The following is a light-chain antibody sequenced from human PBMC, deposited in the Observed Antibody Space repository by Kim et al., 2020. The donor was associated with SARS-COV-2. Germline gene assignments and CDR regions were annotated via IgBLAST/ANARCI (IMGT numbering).Light chain of an antibody. Sequence: VSPGQTASITCSGDKLGDQYACWYQQKPGQSPVLVLYQDSKRPSGIPERFSGSNSGNTATLTISGTQAMDEADYYCQAWDSSTVVFGGGTQLTVL. CDR2: QDS. CDR3: QAWDSSTVV. CDR1: KLGDQY. V-gene: IGLV3-1*01. J-gene: IGLJ2*01.